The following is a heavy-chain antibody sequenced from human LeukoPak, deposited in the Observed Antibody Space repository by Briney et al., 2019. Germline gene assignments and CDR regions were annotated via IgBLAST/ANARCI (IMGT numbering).Heavy chain of an antibody. V-gene: IGHV4-34*01. CDR1: GGSFSGYY. CDR2: INHSGST. D-gene: IGHD6-13*01. CDR3: ARDLYSSSALGY. Sequence: SETLSLTCAVYGGSFSGYYWSWIRQPPGKGLEWIGEINHSGSTNYNPSLKSRVTISVDTSKNQFSLKLSSVTAADTAVYYCARDLYSSSALGYWGQGTLVTVSS. J-gene: IGHJ4*02.